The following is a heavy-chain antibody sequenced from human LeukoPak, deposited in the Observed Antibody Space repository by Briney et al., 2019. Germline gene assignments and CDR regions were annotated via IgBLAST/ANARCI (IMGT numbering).Heavy chain of an antibody. CDR3: VRGGESTWS. J-gene: IGHJ5*02. CDR2: IKQDGSEK. V-gene: IGHV3-7*01. Sequence: PGGSLRLSCAGSGFTFSSYWMTWVRQAPGKGLEWVANIKQDGSEKNYVDSVKGRFTISRDNAKNSLYLQMNSLRAEDTAVYYCVRGGESTWSWGQGTLVTVSS. CDR1: GFTFSSYW. D-gene: IGHD2-15*01.